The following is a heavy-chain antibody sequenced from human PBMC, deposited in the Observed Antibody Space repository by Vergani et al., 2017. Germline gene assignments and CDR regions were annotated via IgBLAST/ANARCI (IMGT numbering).Heavy chain of an antibody. Sequence: EVQLVESGGGLVPPGRSLRLSCAASGFSFGDSAMTWVRQAPGKGLEWVSAISGSGGSTYYADSVKGRFTISRDNSKNTLYLQMNSLRAEDTAVYYCAKLTVVVPAANRAFDIWGQGTMVTVSS. CDR1: GFSFGDSA. CDR3: AKLTVVVPAANRAFDI. J-gene: IGHJ3*02. CDR2: ISGSGGST. D-gene: IGHD2-2*01. V-gene: IGHV3-23*04.